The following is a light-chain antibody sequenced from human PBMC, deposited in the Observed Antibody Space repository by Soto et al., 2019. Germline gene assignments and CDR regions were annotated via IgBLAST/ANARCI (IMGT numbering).Light chain of an antibody. CDR3: QQYNNWWT. Sequence: EIVLTQSPATLSVSPGKRATLSCRASQSVSSNLAWYQQKPGQAPRLLIYGASTRASGIPARFSGSGSGTEFTLTISSLQSEDFAVYYCQQYNNWWTFGQGTNLEIK. J-gene: IGKJ1*01. V-gene: IGKV3-15*01. CDR2: GAS. CDR1: QSVSSN.